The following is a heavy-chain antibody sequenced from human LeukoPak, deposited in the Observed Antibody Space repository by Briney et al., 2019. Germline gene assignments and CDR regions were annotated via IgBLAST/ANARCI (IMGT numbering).Heavy chain of an antibody. CDR3: ARDLPRAYYDSSGYLDAFDI. V-gene: IGHV1-69*13. D-gene: IGHD3-22*01. Sequence: GASVKVSCKASGGTFSSYAISWVRQAPGQGLEWMGGIIPIFGTANYAQKFQGRVTITADESTSTAYMELSSLRSEDTAVYYRARDLPRAYYDSSGYLDAFDIWGQGTMVTVSS. CDR1: GGTFSSYA. J-gene: IGHJ3*02. CDR2: IIPIFGTA.